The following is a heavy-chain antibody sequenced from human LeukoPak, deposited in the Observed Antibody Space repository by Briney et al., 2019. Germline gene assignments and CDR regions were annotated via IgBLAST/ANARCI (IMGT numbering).Heavy chain of an antibody. CDR2: IIPILGIA. D-gene: IGHD6-13*01. CDR1: GGTFSSYA. Sequence: GASVTVSCKASGGTFSSYAISWVRQAPGQGLEWMGRIIPILGIANYAQKFQGRVTITEDKSTSTAYMELSSLRCEDTAVYYCARVPRIAAAGSTIDYWGQGTLVTVSS. J-gene: IGHJ4*02. V-gene: IGHV1-69*04. CDR3: ARVPRIAAAGSTIDY.